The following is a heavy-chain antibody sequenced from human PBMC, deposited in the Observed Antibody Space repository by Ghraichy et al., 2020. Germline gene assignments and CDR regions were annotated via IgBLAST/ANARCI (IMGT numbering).Heavy chain of an antibody. CDR1: GFTFSNYA. Sequence: GGSLRLSCAASGFTFSNYAMHWVRQAPGKGLEWVAVISYDGGNQYYEDSVKGRFTISRDNSRNTVYLQMNSLRVEDSAVYYCAKGPIAAAGNCKLDYWGQGTLVTVSS. V-gene: IGHV3-30*18. J-gene: IGHJ4*02. CDR2: ISYDGGNQ. CDR3: AKGPIAAAGNCKLDY. D-gene: IGHD6-13*01.